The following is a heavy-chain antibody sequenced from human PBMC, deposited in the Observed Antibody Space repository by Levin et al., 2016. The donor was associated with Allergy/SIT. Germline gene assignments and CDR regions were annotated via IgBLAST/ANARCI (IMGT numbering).Heavy chain of an antibody. J-gene: IGHJ4*02. V-gene: IGHV3-23*01. Sequence: LSLTCAASGFTFSSYAMSWVRQAPGKGLEWVSAISGSGGSTYYADSVKGRFTISRDNSKNTLYLQMNSLRAEDTAVYYCAKGLRFFDYWGQGTLVTVSS. CDR3: AKGLRFFDY. CDR2: ISGSGGST. D-gene: IGHD3-3*01. CDR1: GFTFSSYA.